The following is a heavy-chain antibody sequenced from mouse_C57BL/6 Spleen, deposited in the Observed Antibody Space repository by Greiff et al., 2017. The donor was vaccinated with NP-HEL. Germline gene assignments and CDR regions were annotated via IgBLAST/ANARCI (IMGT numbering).Heavy chain of an antibody. Sequence: VQRVESGAELVRPGTSVKVSCKASGYAFTNYLIEWVKQRPGQGLEWIGVINPGSGGTNYNEKFKGKATLTADKSSSTAYMQLSSLTSEDSAVYFCARDGGHFDYWGQGTTLTVSS. CDR1: GYAFTNYL. J-gene: IGHJ2*01. CDR3: ARDGGHFDY. D-gene: IGHD1-2*01. CDR2: INPGSGGT. V-gene: IGHV1-54*01.